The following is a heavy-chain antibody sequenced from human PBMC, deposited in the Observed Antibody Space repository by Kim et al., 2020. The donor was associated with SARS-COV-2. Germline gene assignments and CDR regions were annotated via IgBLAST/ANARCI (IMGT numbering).Heavy chain of an antibody. CDR2: INHSGST. CDR3: ARGKTYYDFWSGYFRFDY. V-gene: IGHV4-34*01. J-gene: IGHJ4*02. D-gene: IGHD3-3*01. Sequence: SETLSLTCAVYGGSFSGYYWSWIRQPPGKGLEWIGEINHSGSTNYNPSLKSRVTISVDTSKNQFSLKPSSVTAADTAVYYCARGKTYYDFWSGYFRFDYWGQGTLVTVSS. CDR1: GGSFSGYY.